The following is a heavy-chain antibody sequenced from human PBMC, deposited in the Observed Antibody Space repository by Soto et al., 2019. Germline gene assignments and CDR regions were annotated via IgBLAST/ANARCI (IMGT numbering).Heavy chain of an antibody. CDR2: ICYDGSNQ. D-gene: IGHD2-21*02. J-gene: IGHJ6*01. V-gene: IGHV3-33*01. Sequence: PGGSLRLSCAASGFTLSSYGMHCVRHAPGKGLQWVAVICYDGSNQYYADAVMGQFTAAIDNSKCTLYLQMNSQRAGYTAVYYCARGKLVTATPLVYYGVKVWAQATTVTFCS. CDR3: ARGKLVTATPLVYYGVKV. CDR1: GFTLSSYG.